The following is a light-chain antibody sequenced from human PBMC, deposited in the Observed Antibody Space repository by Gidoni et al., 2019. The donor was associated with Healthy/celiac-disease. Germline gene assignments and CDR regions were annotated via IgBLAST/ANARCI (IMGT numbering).Light chain of an antibody. CDR3: QQFNSFPIT. Sequence: DIQSTQSPSFLSASVGDRVTISCRASQGISSYLAWYQQKPGKAPKLLIYAASTLQSGVPSSFRGSGSGTEFTLTISSLQPEDFATYYCQQFNSFPITFGQGTRLEIK. CDR2: AAS. V-gene: IGKV1-9*01. J-gene: IGKJ5*01. CDR1: QGISSY.